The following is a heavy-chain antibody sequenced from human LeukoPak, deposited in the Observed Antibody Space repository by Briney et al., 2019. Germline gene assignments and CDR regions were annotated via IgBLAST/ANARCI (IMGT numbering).Heavy chain of an antibody. J-gene: IGHJ4*02. CDR3: ANPYCSGGGCYSGVGY. CDR1: GITFSTYG. CDR2: ISYDGTDK. Sequence: GGSLRLSCAASGITFSTYGMHWVRQAPGKGLEWVAVISYDGTDKYYADSVKGRFTISRDNSKNTLYLQMNSLRAEDTAVYYCANPYCSGGGCYSGVGYWGQGTLVTVSS. D-gene: IGHD2-15*01. V-gene: IGHV3-30*18.